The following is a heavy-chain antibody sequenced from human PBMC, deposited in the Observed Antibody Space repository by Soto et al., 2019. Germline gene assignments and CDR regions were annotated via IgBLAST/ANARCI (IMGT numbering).Heavy chain of an antibody. CDR1: GGTFSSYA. CDR3: ARDDGIAAAGTGKDYYYYYGMDV. Sequence: QVQLVQSGAEVKKPGSSVKVSCKASGGTFSSYAISWVRQAPGQGLEWMGGIIPIVGTANYAQKFQGRVTITADESTSTDYMELSSLRSEDTAVYYCARDDGIAAAGTGKDYYYYYGMDVWGQGTTVTVSS. CDR2: IIPIVGTA. V-gene: IGHV1-69*01. J-gene: IGHJ6*02. D-gene: IGHD6-13*01.